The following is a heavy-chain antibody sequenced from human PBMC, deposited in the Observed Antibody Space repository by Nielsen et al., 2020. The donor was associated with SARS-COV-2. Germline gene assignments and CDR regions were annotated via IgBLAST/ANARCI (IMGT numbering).Heavy chain of an antibody. Sequence: WIRQPPGKGLEWVSYISTSSRDTNYADSVKGRFTISRDNAKNSLYLQMNSLRAEDTAAYYCARDEDGATDYWGLGTLVTVSS. CDR2: ISTSSRDT. V-gene: IGHV3-11*05. D-gene: IGHD4/OR15-4a*01. CDR3: ARDEDGATDY. J-gene: IGHJ4*02.